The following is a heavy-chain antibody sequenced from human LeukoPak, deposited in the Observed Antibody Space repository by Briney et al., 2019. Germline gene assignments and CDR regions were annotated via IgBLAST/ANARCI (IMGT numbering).Heavy chain of an antibody. V-gene: IGHV1-2*02. J-gene: IGHJ3*02. CDR1: GYTFTGYY. CDR2: ISPNSGGT. Sequence: ASVKVSCKASGYTFTGYYMHWVRQAPGQGLEWMGWISPNSGGTNYAQKFQGRVTMTRDTSISTAYMELRSLRSDDTAVYYCARQITMIVVDPDAFDIWGQGTMVTVSS. D-gene: IGHD3-22*01. CDR3: ARQITMIVVDPDAFDI.